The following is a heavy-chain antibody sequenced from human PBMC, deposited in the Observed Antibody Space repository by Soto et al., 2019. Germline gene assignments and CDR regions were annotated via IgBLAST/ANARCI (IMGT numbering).Heavy chain of an antibody. CDR1: GGSFSGYQ. Sequence: TRGVYGGSFSGYQWNWIRQSPGQGLEWIGEINHSGTTKYNPSLESRINLSVDTSKKQFSLKMFSVTAADTAIYYCARGWRFDPWGQGTQVTVSS. D-gene: IGHD1-1*01. CDR2: INHSGTT. J-gene: IGHJ5*02. V-gene: IGHV4-34*01. CDR3: ARGWRFDP.